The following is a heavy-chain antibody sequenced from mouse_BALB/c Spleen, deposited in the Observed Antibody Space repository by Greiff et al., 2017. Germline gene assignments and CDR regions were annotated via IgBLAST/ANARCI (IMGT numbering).Heavy chain of an antibody. Sequence: VKLQESGPGLVAPSQSLSITCTVSGFSLTSYGVHWVRQPPGKGLEWLGVIWAGGSTNYNSALMSRLSISKDNSKSQVFLQMNSLQTDDTATCYCARDKNWDGADYWGQGTTLTVSS. D-gene: IGHD4-1*01. J-gene: IGHJ2*01. CDR3: ARDKNWDGADY. CDR1: GFSLTSYG. V-gene: IGHV2-9*02. CDR2: IWAGGST.